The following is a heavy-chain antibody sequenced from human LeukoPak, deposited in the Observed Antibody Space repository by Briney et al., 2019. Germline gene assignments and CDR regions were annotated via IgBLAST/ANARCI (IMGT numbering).Heavy chain of an antibody. CDR1: GFTFSSYG. J-gene: IGHJ4*02. Sequence: GGSLRLSCAASGFTFSSYGMHWVRQAPDKGLEWVAFIRYDGSNKYYADSVKGRFTISRDNAKNTLYLQMNNLRVEDSALYYCASQAYSSSPSVGYWGQGTLVTVSS. D-gene: IGHD6-6*01. V-gene: IGHV3-30*02. CDR2: IRYDGSNK. CDR3: ASQAYSSSPSVGY.